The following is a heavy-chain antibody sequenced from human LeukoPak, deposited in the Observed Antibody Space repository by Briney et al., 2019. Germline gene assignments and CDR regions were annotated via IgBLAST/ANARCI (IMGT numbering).Heavy chain of an antibody. CDR3: ARAGRVGYYYGSGTFSWFDP. D-gene: IGHD3-10*01. J-gene: IGHJ5*02. CDR2: ISSSGSTI. V-gene: IGHV3-48*03. CDR1: GFTFSSYE. Sequence: GGSLRLSCAASGFTFSSYEMNWVRQAPGKGLEWVSYISSSGSTIYYADSVKGRFTISRDNAKSSLYLQMNSLRAEDTAVYYCARAGRVGYYYGSGTFSWFDPWGQGTLVTVSS.